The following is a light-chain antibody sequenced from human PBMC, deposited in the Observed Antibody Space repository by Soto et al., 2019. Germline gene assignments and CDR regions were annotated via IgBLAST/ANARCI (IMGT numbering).Light chain of an antibody. CDR2: GAS. V-gene: IGKV3-20*01. CDR3: QQYGSSPS. J-gene: IGKJ1*01. CDR1: LTVGSSY. Sequence: EIVLTQSPGTLSLSPGETATLSCRASLTVGSSYLAWYQQKPGQAPRLLIYGASSRATGIPDRFSGSGSGTDFTLTISRLEPEDFAVYYCQQYGSSPSFGQGTKVDIK.